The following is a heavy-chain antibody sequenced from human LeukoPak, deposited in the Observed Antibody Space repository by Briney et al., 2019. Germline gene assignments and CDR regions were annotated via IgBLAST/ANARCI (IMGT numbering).Heavy chain of an antibody. CDR1: GITFSRHA. D-gene: IGHD1-26*01. CDR2: ISGTVIA. J-gene: IGHJ2*01. CDR3: AKGDIAGGISWYFDL. V-gene: IGHV3-23*01. Sequence: PGGSLRLSCAASGITFSRHAMAWVRQAPGKGLEWVSTISGTVIAYYADSVKGRFTISRDNSKNTLYLHMNSLRADDTAIYYCAKGDIAGGISWYFDLWGRDTLVTASS.